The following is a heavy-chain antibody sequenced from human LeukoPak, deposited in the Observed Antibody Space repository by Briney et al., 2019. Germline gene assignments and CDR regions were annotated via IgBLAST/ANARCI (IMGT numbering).Heavy chain of an antibody. CDR3: ARNNSGIDY. Sequence: PGGSLRLSCAASGFTFRNHWMHWVRQAPGKGLVRVARINSDGSDTSHADSVEGRFTISRDNAKDTLYLQMNSLRVEDTAVYYCARNNSGIDYWGQGTLVAVSS. CDR2: INSDGSDT. V-gene: IGHV3-74*01. CDR1: GFTFRNHW. J-gene: IGHJ4*02. D-gene: IGHD3-10*01.